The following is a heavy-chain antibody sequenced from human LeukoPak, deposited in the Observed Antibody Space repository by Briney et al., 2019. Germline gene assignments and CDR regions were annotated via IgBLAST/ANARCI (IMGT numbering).Heavy chain of an antibody. V-gene: IGHV4-59*01. Sequence: SETLSLTCTVSGGSISSYYWSWIRQPPGKGLEWIGYIYYTGSTIDNPSLKSRVTMSVDMFNNQFSLKLSSVTAADTAVYYCARDVGYCSSTSCTYYYYYGMDVWGQGTTVTVSS. CDR2: IYYTGST. D-gene: IGHD2-2*01. J-gene: IGHJ6*02. CDR1: GGSISSYY. CDR3: ARDVGYCSSTSCTYYYYYGMDV.